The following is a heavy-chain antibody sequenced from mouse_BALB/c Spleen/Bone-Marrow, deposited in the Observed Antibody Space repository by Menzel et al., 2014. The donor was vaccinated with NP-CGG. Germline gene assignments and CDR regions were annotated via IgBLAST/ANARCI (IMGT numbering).Heavy chain of an antibody. CDR3: TRVNWPFDY. Sequence: EVKVEESGGGLVQPGGSMKLSCVASGFTFSNYWMNWVRQSPEKGLEWVAEIRLKSNNYATHYAESVKGRFTISRDDSKSSVYLQMNNLRAEDTGIYYCTRVNWPFDYWGQGTTLPVSS. V-gene: IGHV6-6*02. D-gene: IGHD4-1*01. J-gene: IGHJ2*01. CDR1: GFTFSNYW. CDR2: IRLKSNNYAT.